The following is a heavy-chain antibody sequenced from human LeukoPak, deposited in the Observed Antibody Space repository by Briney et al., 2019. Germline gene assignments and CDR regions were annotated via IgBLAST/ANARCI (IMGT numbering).Heavy chain of an antibody. CDR2: ISSSSSTI. CDR1: GFTFSRYS. J-gene: IGHJ4*02. CDR3: ARLSPRVPFDY. D-gene: IGHD2-2*01. V-gene: IGHV3-48*01. Sequence: GGSLRLSCAASGFTFSRYSMNWVRQAPGKGLEWVSYISSSSSTIYYADSVKGRFTISRDNAKNSLYLQMNSLRAEDTAVYYCARLSPRVPFDYWGQGTLVTVSS.